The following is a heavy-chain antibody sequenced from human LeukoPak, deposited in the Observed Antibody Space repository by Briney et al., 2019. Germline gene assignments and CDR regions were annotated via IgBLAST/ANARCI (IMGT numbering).Heavy chain of an antibody. CDR2: ISSSSSTI. D-gene: IGHD6-19*01. V-gene: IGHV3-48*01. Sequence: PGGSLRLSCPASGFTFSSYSMNWVRQAPGKGLEWVSYISSSSSTIYYADSVKGRFTISRDNAKNSLYLQMNSLRAEDTAVYYCARDPPAAMAVAEGDIWGQGTMVTVSS. CDR3: ARDPPAAMAVAEGDI. CDR1: GFTFSSYS. J-gene: IGHJ3*02.